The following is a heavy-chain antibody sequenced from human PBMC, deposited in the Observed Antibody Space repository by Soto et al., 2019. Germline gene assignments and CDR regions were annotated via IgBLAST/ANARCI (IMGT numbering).Heavy chain of an antibody. CDR1: GYTFTSYG. CDR2: ISAYNGNT. D-gene: IGHD2-21*01. CDR3: AKDVDSGVIEDY. V-gene: IGHV1-18*01. J-gene: IGHJ4*02. Sequence: ASVKVSCKASGYTFTSYGISWVRQAPGQGLEWMGWISAYNGNTNYAQKLQGRVTMTTDTSTSTAYMELRSLRSDDTAVYYCAKDVDSGVIEDYWGQGTLVTVSS.